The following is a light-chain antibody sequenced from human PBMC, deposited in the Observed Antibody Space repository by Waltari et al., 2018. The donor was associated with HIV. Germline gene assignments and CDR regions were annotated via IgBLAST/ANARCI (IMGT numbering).Light chain of an antibody. J-gene: IGLJ3*02. V-gene: IGLV2-23*02. CDR2: EVN. CDR1: SRAIGNYDL. CDR3: CSYVTTGTWV. Sequence: QSALTQPASVSASPGQPITISCTGPSRAIGNYDLVSQYQQRPGKAPKRMIYEVNKWPSGVSNRFSGSKSGITASLTISGLQAEDEADYYCCSYVTTGTWVFGGGTKLTVL.